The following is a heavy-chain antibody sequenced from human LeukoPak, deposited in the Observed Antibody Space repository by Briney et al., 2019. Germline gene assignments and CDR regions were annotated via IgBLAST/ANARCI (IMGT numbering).Heavy chain of an antibody. Sequence: GGSLRLSCAASGFTFSSYAMSWVRQAPGKGLEWVSAISGSGGSTYNADSVKGRFTISRDNSKNTLYLQMNSLRAEDTAVYFCARALTLWSPFDYWGQGTLVTVSS. V-gene: IGHV3-23*01. CDR2: ISGSGGST. CDR1: GFTFSSYA. D-gene: IGHD3-10*01. CDR3: ARALTLWSPFDY. J-gene: IGHJ4*02.